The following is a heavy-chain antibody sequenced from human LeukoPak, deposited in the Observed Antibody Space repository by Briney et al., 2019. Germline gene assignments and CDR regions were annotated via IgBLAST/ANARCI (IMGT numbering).Heavy chain of an antibody. D-gene: IGHD3-10*01. J-gene: IGHJ5*02. CDR1: VGSFSGYH. CDR3: ARDKTAMVRGGGARGYNWFDP. V-gene: IGHV4-34*01. Sequence: PSETLSLTCAVYVGSFSGYHWTWIRQSPGKGLEWIGEINHSGSTKYNPSLKSRVTISADTSKNQFSLKLSSVTAADTAVYYCARDKTAMVRGGGARGYNWFDPWGQGTLVTVSS. CDR2: INHSGST.